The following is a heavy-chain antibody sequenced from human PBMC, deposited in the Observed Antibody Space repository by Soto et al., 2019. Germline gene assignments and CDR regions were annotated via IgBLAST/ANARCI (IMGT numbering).Heavy chain of an antibody. CDR1: GGSIRSGGYY. CDR2: IYYSGST. CDR3: AGGYRSGYGGDYFDN. D-gene: IGHD5-12*01. J-gene: IGHJ4*02. V-gene: IGHV4-31*03. Sequence: QVQLQESGPGLVKPSQTLSLTCTVSGGSIRSGGYYWNWIRQHPGKGLEWIGYIYYSGSTYYNPSLKSRVTISVDTSKNQFSLRLSSVTAADTAVYYCAGGYRSGYGGDYFDNWGQVTLVTVSS.